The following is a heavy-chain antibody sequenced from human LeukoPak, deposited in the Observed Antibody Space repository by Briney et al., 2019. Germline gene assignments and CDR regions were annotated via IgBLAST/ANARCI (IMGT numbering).Heavy chain of an antibody. CDR1: GFTFSDYY. V-gene: IGHV3-33*08. Sequence: PGGSLRLSCAASGFTFSDYYMSWIRQAPGKGLEWVTLMWYDGRNKYYADSVKGRFTISRDNSMNTVYLQMNSLRGEDTAVYYCARVGDMEAFDIWGQGTRVTVSS. CDR2: MWYDGRNK. D-gene: IGHD3-16*01. CDR3: ARVGDMEAFDI. J-gene: IGHJ3*02.